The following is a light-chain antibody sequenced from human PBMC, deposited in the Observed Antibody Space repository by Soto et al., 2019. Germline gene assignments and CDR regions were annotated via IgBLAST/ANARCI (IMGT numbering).Light chain of an antibody. Sequence: IEMTQSPSTLSASVGDRVTITFRASQSISSWLAWYQQKPGKAPKLLIYTASSLESGVPSRFSGSGSGTEFTLTISSLQPEDFATYYCLQYNSYWTFGQGTKVDIK. CDR3: LQYNSYWT. J-gene: IGKJ1*01. V-gene: IGKV1-5*03. CDR2: TAS. CDR1: QSISSW.